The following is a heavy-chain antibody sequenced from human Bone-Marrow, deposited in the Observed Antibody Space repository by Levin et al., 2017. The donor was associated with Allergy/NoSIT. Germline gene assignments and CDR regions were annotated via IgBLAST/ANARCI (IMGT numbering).Heavy chain of an antibody. CDR2: IYSDGST. J-gene: IGHJ4*02. V-gene: IGHV3-53*01. CDR3: ASNADFGY. Sequence: PGGSLRLSCAASGFTVSRNYMNWVRQAPGKGLEWVSLIYSDGSTHYADSVRGRFTISRDTSKNTLFLQMTSLRVDDTAVYYCASNADFGYWGQGTLVTVSS. CDR1: GFTVSRNY.